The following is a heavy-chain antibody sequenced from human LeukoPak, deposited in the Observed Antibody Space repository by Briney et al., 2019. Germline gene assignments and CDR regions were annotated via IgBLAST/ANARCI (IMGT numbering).Heavy chain of an antibody. J-gene: IGHJ4*02. Sequence: GGSLRLSCAASGFTLSSYAMTWVRQAPGKGLEWVTGISGSGDDTYYVDSVKGRFTVSRDNSKNTLYLQMNSLRVEDTAVYYCAKGDASPVHLLTGHWGQGTLVTVSS. CDR3: AKGDASPVHLLTGH. V-gene: IGHV3-23*01. D-gene: IGHD3-9*01. CDR1: GFTLSSYA. CDR2: ISGSGDDT.